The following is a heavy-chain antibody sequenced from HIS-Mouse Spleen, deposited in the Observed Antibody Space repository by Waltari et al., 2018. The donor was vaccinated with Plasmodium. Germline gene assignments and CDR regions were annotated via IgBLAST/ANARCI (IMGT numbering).Heavy chain of an antibody. D-gene: IGHD3-16*01. CDR3: ARVGRRIWGAFDI. V-gene: IGHV4-59*01. Sequence: QVQLQESGPGLVKPSETLSLNCTVSGGSISSYYWSWIRQPPGNGLEWIGYIYYSGSTNYHPARKSRVTISGDPSKNQFSLKLSSVTAADTAVYYCARVGRRIWGAFDIWGQGTMVTVSS. CDR1: GGSISSYY. CDR2: IYYSGST. J-gene: IGHJ3*02.